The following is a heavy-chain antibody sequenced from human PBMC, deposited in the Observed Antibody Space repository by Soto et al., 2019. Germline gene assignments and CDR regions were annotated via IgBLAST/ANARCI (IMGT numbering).Heavy chain of an antibody. J-gene: IGHJ4*02. D-gene: IGHD3-16*02. CDR1: GYTFISYW. V-gene: IGHV5-51*01. CDR2: IYPGDSDT. CDR3: ARIIAASGTGFDY. Sequence: GESLKISCKGSGYTFISYWIGWVRQKPGKSLEWMGMIYPGDSDTRYSPSFQGQVTISADKSINTAYLQWSSLEASDTAVYYCARIIAASGTGFDYWGQGTLVTVSS.